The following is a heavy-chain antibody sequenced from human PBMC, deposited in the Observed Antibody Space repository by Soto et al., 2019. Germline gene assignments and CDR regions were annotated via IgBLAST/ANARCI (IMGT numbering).Heavy chain of an antibody. CDR2: IYYSGST. CDR1: GGSISSSSYY. V-gene: IGHV4-39*01. Sequence: PSETLSLTCTVSGGSISSSSYYWGWIRQPPGKGLEWIGSIYYSGSTYYNPSLKSRVTISVDTSKNQFSLKLSSVTAADTAVYYCARLHWQDPDYYFDYWGQGTLVTVSS. D-gene: IGHD1-1*01. J-gene: IGHJ4*02. CDR3: ARLHWQDPDYYFDY.